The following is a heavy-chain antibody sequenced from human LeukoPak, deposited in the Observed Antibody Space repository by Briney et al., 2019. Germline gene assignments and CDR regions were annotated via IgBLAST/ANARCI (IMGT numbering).Heavy chain of an antibody. J-gene: IGHJ5*02. CDR3: ARDWLHPFNWFDP. Sequence: GASVKVSCKASGYTFNDHYMQWVRQAPGQGFEWLGWINPNSGGTSYAQKFQGRVTMTRDTSISTAYMELSRLRSDDTAVYYCARDWLHPFNWFDPWGQGTLVTVSS. CDR2: INPNSGGT. D-gene: IGHD3-9*01. CDR1: GYTFNDHY. V-gene: IGHV1-2*02.